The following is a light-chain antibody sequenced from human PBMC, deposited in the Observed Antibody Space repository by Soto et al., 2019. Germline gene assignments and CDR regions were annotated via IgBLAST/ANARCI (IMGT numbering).Light chain of an antibody. CDR2: GSS. CDR1: KSVSSN. CDR3: QQYNNWPLT. V-gene: IGKV3-15*01. Sequence: EIVMTQSPATLSVSPGERATLSCRASKSVSSNLAWYQQKPGQAPRLLIYGSSTRATGIPARFSGSGSGTDFTLTISSLQSEDFAVYYCQQYNNWPLTFGGGTKVYIK. J-gene: IGKJ4*01.